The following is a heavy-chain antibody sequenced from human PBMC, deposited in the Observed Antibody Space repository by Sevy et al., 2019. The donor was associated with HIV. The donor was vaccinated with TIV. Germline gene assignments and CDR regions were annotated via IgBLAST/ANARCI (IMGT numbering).Heavy chain of an antibody. CDR2: IRTAGDT. CDR3: AREVPGSLYGMDV. D-gene: IGHD3-10*01. J-gene: IGHJ6*02. CDR1: GFTFSSYD. Sequence: GGSLRLSCAASGFTFSSYDIHWVRQATGKGLEWVSAIRTAGDTYYPDSVKGRFTISRENAKNSLYLQINSLRAGDTAVYYCAREVPGSLYGMDVWGQGTTVTVSS. V-gene: IGHV3-13*01.